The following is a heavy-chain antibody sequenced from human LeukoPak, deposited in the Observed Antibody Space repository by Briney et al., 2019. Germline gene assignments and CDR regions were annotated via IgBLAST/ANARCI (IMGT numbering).Heavy chain of an antibody. V-gene: IGHV3-15*01. Sequence: GGSLRLSCAASGLSFNNAWMSWVRQAPAKGLEWVGRIKSETDGGTIAYAAPMTGRFTISRDDSENTLYLQMSSLTTDDTAVYYCTAGVGEGDHDYWGQGILVTVSS. CDR3: TAGVGEGDHDY. CDR1: GLSFNNAW. J-gene: IGHJ4*02. CDR2: IKSETDGGTI.